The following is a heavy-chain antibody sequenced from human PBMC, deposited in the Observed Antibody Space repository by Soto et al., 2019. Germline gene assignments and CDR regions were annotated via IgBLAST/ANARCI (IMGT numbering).Heavy chain of an antibody. CDR1: GFTFSNAW. D-gene: IGHD7-27*01. J-gene: IGHJ3*02. V-gene: IGHV3-15*01. CDR2: IKSKTGGGTT. Sequence: PGGSLRLSCAASGFTFSNAWMSWVRQAPGKGLEWVGRIKSKTGGGTTDYAAPVKGRFTISRDDSKNTLYLQMNSLKTEDTAVYYCTTVVWGGHSPVVICGQAPILTLSS. CDR3: TTVVWGGHSPVVI.